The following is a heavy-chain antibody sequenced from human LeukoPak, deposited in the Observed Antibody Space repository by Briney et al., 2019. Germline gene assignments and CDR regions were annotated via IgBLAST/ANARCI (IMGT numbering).Heavy chain of an antibody. V-gene: IGHV5-51*01. J-gene: IGHJ4*02. CDR1: GCRFTRYW. CDR3: ATPAGNGYVPNY. Sequence: GGALEISFQGPGCRFTRYWIGWVRPVPGKGLEWMGIIYPGDSDTRYSPSFQGQVTISADKYISTAYPQWRSLKASDTAMYYCATPAGNGYVPNYWGQGTLVTVSS. CDR2: IYPGDSDT. D-gene: IGHD5-12*01.